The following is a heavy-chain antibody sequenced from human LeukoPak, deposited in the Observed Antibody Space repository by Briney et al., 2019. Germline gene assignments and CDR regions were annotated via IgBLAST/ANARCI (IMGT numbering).Heavy chain of an antibody. Sequence: PGGSLRLSCEASGFSMSVYWMSWVRQAPGKGLEWVANIKQDGSERNYVDSVKDRFTISRDNAKKSLYLQINSLRAEDTAVYYCARDPRHYGDPTFDYWGQGTLVTVSS. CDR3: ARDPRHYGDPTFDY. CDR2: IKQDGSER. CDR1: GFSMSVYW. J-gene: IGHJ4*02. D-gene: IGHD4-17*01. V-gene: IGHV3-7*01.